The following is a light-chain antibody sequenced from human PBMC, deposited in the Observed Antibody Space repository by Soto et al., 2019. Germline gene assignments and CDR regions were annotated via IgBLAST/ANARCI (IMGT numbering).Light chain of an antibody. J-gene: IGKJ4*01. Sequence: EIVLTQSPATLSLSPGERATLSCRASQSVSSYLAWYQQKPGQAPRLLIYDASNRATGIPARFTGSGSGTDFHLTISSLEPEDFAVYYCQQRSNWPPPTFGGGTKVEIK. CDR1: QSVSSY. CDR3: QQRSNWPPPT. CDR2: DAS. V-gene: IGKV3-11*01.